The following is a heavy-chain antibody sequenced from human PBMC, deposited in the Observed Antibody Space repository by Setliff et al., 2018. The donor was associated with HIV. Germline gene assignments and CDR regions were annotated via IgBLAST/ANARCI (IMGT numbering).Heavy chain of an antibody. J-gene: IGHJ4*02. CDR3: ARVAMAAAYYFDY. Sequence: SETLSLTCTVSGGSISSGSYYWSWIRQPAGKGLEWIGRIYTSGSTNYNPSLKSRVTISIDTSKNQFSLKLSSVTAADTAVYYCARVAMAAAYYFDYWGQGTLVTVSS. CDR1: GGSISSGSYY. CDR2: IYTSGST. V-gene: IGHV4-61*02. D-gene: IGHD6-13*01.